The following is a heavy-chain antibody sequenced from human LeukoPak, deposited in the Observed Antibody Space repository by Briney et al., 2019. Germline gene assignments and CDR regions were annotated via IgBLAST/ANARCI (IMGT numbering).Heavy chain of an antibody. J-gene: IGHJ4*02. CDR2: ISYDGSNK. V-gene: IGHV3-30*04. CDR3: GRDHGGYLDY. CDR1: GFTLSSYV. Sequence: GGSLRVSCAASGFTLSSYVMHWVRQAPGKGLERVALISYDGSNKYYADSVKGRFTISRDNSKNTLYLQMNSLRAEDTAVYYRGRDHGGYLDYWGQGTLVTVSS. D-gene: IGHD3-10*01.